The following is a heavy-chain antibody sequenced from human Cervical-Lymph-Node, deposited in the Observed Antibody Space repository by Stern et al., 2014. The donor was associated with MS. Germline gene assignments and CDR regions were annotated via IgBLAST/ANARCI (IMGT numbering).Heavy chain of an antibody. D-gene: IGHD3-16*01. CDR2: IRPSVGTT. Sequence: VQLVESGAEVKKPGSSVTVTCRASGGSFRHNAIAWVRQAPGKGLEWMGAIRPSVGTTDFARRFQGRLAIKADDSADVIYMELNSLTSEDTAVYYCARDRSLGVTPFFDYWGQGTLVTVSS. CDR1: GGSFRHNA. V-gene: IGHV1-69*01. CDR3: ARDRSLGVTPFFDY. J-gene: IGHJ4*02.